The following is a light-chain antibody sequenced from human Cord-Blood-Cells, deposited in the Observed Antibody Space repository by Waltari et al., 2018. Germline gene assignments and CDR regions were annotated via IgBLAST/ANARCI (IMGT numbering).Light chain of an antibody. V-gene: IGLV2-23*01. CDR1: SSDVGSYNL. CDR3: CSYAGSSYV. CDR2: EGS. J-gene: IGLJ1*01. Sequence: QSALTQPASVSGSPGQSITISCTGTSSDVGSYNLVSWYQQHPGKAPKLMIYEGSKRPSGVSNRFSGSKSGNTASLTNSGLQAEDEADYYCCSYAGSSYVFGTGTKVTVL.